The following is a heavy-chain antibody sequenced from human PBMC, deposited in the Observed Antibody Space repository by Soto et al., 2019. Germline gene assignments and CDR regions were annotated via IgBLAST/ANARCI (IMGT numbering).Heavy chain of an antibody. CDR1: GGSISSSNW. Sequence: QVQLQESGPGLVKPSGTLSLTCAVSGGSISSSNWWTWVRQPPGKGLEWIGEIYHTGNTNYNPSLRSRATISVDKSKNRFSLNLSSVTAADTAVYYCARSTAGYLDYWGQETLVTVSS. CDR2: IYHTGNT. J-gene: IGHJ4*02. V-gene: IGHV4-4*02. D-gene: IGHD6-13*01. CDR3: ARSTAGYLDY.